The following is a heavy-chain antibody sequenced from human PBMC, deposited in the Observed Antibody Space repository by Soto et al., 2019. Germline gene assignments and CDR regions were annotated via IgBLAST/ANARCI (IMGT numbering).Heavy chain of an antibody. Sequence: QVQLQESGPGLVKPSQTLSLTCTVSGGSISSGGYYWSWIRQHPGKGLEWIGYFYYSGSTYYNPSLKSRVTISVDTSKNQFSLKLCSVIAAYTAVYYCARARLVATVFDYWGQGTLVTVSS. CDR1: GGSISSGGYY. CDR3: ARARLVATVFDY. D-gene: IGHD5-12*01. CDR2: FYYSGST. J-gene: IGHJ4*02. V-gene: IGHV4-31*03.